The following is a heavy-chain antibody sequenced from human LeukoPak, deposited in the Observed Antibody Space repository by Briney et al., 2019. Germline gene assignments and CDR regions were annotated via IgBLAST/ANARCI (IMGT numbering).Heavy chain of an antibody. D-gene: IGHD2-15*01. V-gene: IGHV4-34*01. CDR2: INHSGST. CDR3: ARGGGYCSGGSCYSLDY. J-gene: IGHJ4*02. CDR1: GGSFSGYY. Sequence: SETLSLTCAVYGGSFSGYYWSWIRQPPGKGLEWIGEINHSGSTNYNPSLKSRVTISVDTSENQFSLKLSSVTAADTAVYYCARGGGYCSGGSCYSLDYWGQGTLVTVSS.